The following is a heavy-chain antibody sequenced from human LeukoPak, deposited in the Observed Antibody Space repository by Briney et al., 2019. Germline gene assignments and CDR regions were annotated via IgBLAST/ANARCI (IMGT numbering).Heavy chain of an antibody. D-gene: IGHD6-13*01. CDR1: GGSFSSDSYY. CDR2: MYSSGGT. V-gene: IGHV4-61*10. J-gene: IGHJ4*02. Sequence: SETLSLTCTVSGGSFSSDSYYWGWIRQPAGKGLEWIGLMYSSGGTNYNPSLKSRLTISLDTSKNQVSLKMSSVTAADTAVYYCARATASLVYSSSWSFDYWGQGTLLTVSS. CDR3: ARATASLVYSSSWSFDY.